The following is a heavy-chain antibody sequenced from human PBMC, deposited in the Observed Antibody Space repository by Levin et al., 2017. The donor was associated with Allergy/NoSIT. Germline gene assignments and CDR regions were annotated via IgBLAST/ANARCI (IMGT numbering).Heavy chain of an antibody. Sequence: HAGGSLRLSCAVSGFTFSSYAMNWVRQAPGKGLEWVSSLNDGGGKTYYADSVKGRFTISRDNSQNTLFLQMDNLRAEDTAVYYCAKGFGRDDGSLENWGQGTLVTVSS. CDR1: GFTFSSYA. CDR2: LNDGGGKT. J-gene: IGHJ4*02. V-gene: IGHV3-23*01. CDR3: AKGFGRDDGSLEN. D-gene: IGHD1-1*01.